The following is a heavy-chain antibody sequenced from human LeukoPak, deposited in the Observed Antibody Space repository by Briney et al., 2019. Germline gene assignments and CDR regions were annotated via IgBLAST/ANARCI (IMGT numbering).Heavy chain of an antibody. CDR1: GFTFSSHW. CDR2: IKSDGSFT. CDR3: ARGIGAFDI. J-gene: IGHJ3*02. Sequence: GGSLRLSCVASGFTFSSHWMHWVRQAPGKGLVWVSHIKSDGSFTNYADSVKGRFTISRDNAKNTLYLQMNSLRPEDTAVYYCARGIGAFDIWGQGTKVTVSS. D-gene: IGHD3-3*02. V-gene: IGHV3-74*01.